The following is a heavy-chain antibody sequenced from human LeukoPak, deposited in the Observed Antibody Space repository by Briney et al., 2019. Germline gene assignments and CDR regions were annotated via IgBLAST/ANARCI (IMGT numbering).Heavy chain of an antibody. CDR3: ARAARSAFDI. D-gene: IGHD3-16*01. CDR2: INHSGST. CDR1: GGSFSGYY. J-gene: IGHJ3*02. V-gene: IGHV4-34*01. Sequence: SETLSLTCAVYGGSFSGYYWSWIRQPPGEGLEWIGEINHSGSTNYNPSLKSRVTISVDTSKNQFSLKLSSVTAADTAVYYCARAARSAFDIWGQGTMVTVSS.